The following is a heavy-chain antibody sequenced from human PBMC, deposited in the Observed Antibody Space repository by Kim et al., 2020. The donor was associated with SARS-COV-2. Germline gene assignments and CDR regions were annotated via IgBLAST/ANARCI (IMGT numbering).Heavy chain of an antibody. Sequence: GGSLRLSCAASGFTFSTAWMTWVRQAPGKGLEWVGRIKAKTDGGTIDYAAPVKGRFTISRDDSKKTLYLQVNSLKTEDTAVYYCTTDSAKSWGQGTLVTVSS. CDR1: GFTFSTAW. V-gene: IGHV3-15*01. J-gene: IGHJ5*02. CDR2: IKAKTDGGTI. CDR3: TTDSAKS.